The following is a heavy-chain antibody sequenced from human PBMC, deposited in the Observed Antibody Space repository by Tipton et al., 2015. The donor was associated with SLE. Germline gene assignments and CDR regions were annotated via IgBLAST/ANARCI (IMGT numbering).Heavy chain of an antibody. CDR3: ARAPGSSLDY. V-gene: IGHV4-34*01. CDR1: GGSFSGYY. D-gene: IGHD6-13*01. Sequence: TLSLTCAVYGGSFSGYYWSWIRQPPGKGLEWIGEINHSRGTNYNPSLKSRVTISVDTSKNQFSLNLSSVTAADTAVYYCARAPGSSLDYWGQGTLVTVSS. CDR2: INHSRGT. J-gene: IGHJ4*02.